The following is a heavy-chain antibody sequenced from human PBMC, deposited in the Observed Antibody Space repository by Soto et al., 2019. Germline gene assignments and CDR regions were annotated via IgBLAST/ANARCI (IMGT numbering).Heavy chain of an antibody. CDR1: GGSISSGGYS. D-gene: IGHD3-10*01. CDR3: ARDRGYYGSGSYLYYYGMDV. Sequence: PSETLSLTCAVSGGSISSGGYSWSWIRQPPGKGLEWIGYIYHSGSTYYNPSLKSRVTISVDRSKNQFSLKLSSVTAADTAVYYCARDRGYYGSGSYLYYYGMDVWGQGTTVTVSS. V-gene: IGHV4-30-2*01. CDR2: IYHSGST. J-gene: IGHJ6*02.